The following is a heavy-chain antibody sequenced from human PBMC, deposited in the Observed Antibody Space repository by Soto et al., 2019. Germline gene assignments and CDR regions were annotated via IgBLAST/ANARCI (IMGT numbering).Heavy chain of an antibody. V-gene: IGHV3-23*01. CDR3: VSWVSAHFDY. CDR2: ISSNGANT. J-gene: IGHJ4*01. CDR1: GFTFDSPYSHG. D-gene: IGHD2-8*01. Sequence: GGSLRLSCAASGFTFDSPYSHGMSWVRQSPGKGPEWVSTISSNGANTHYAESVKGRFTISKDASRYTVHLHMNSLRAEDTATYFCVSWVSAHFDYWGHGTPVTVSS.